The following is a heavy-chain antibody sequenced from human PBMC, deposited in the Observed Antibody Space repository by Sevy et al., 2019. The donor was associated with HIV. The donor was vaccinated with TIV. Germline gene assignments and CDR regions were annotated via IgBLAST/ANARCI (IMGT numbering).Heavy chain of an antibody. J-gene: IGHJ2*01. CDR2: IKQDGSEK. CDR1: GFTFSSYW. D-gene: IGHD2-2*02. Sequence: GGSLRLSCAASGFTFSSYWMSWVRQAPGKGLEWVANIKQDGSEKYYVDSVKGRFTISRDNAKNSLYLQMNGLRAEDTAVYYCARWEGVVVPAAINWYFDLWGRGTLVTVSS. CDR3: ARWEGVVVPAAINWYFDL. V-gene: IGHV3-7*01.